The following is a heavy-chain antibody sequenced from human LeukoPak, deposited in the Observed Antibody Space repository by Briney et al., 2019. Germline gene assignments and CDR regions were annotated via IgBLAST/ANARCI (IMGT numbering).Heavy chain of an antibody. CDR3: ARARTAAAGTGAFDI. Sequence: GGSLRLSCTVSGFTFTSYTMNWVRQAPGRGLEWVSSIIGDTEIYYADSVKGQFTISKDNAENSLYLQMNSLRVEDTAVYYCARARTAAAGTGAFDIWGHGTVVTVSS. CDR2: IIGDTEI. V-gene: IGHV3-69-1*02. J-gene: IGHJ3*02. CDR1: GFTFTSYT. D-gene: IGHD6-13*01.